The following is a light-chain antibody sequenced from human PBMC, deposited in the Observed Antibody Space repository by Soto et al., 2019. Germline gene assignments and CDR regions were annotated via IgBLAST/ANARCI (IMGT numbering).Light chain of an antibody. J-gene: IGKJ1*01. CDR2: GAS. Sequence: EIVLTQSPGTLSLSPGERATLSCRASQSVSNNYVAWYQQTPRQAPRLLIYGASNRSTGIADMFSGGGAGTDFILISSRLEPEDVALYYCQNDVRSCTFGQGTKLDIK. V-gene: IGKV3-20*01. CDR1: QSVSNNY. CDR3: QNDVRSCT.